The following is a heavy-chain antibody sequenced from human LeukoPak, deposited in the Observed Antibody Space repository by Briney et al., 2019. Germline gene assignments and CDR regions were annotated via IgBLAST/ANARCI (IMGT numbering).Heavy chain of an antibody. CDR2: TNPDGSST. J-gene: IGHJ6*04. CDR3: ARDSADISV. V-gene: IGHV3-74*01. Sequence: GGSLRLSCAASGFTFSTYWMHWVRRGPGKGLVWVSRTNPDGSSTSYADSVKGRFTISRDNAKNTVYLQMNSLRAEDTAVYYCARDSADISVWGKGTTVTVSS. CDR1: GFTFSTYW. D-gene: IGHD5-12*01.